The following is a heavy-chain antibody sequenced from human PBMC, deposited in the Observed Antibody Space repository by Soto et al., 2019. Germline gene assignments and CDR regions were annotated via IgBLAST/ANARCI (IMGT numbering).Heavy chain of an antibody. CDR1: GFTFSNYA. J-gene: IGHJ6*02. D-gene: IGHD6-13*01. Sequence: GGSLRLSCAASGFTFSNYAFSWVRQAPGKGLEWVSSISDSGRNTFYVDSVKGRFTISRDNSKNTLALQMNSLRDEDTAVYYCARGPGGVSAAGYYYYYYGMDVWGQGTTVTVSS. CDR2: ISDSGRNT. V-gene: IGHV3-23*01. CDR3: ARGPGGVSAAGYYYYYYGMDV.